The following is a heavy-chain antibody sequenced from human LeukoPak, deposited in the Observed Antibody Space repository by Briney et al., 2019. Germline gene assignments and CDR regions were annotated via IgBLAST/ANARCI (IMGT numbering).Heavy chain of an antibody. CDR3: ARGQWFRAF. J-gene: IGHJ4*02. CDR2: VHYSGSA. D-gene: IGHD3-10*01. CDR1: GGSFSGYY. V-gene: IGHV4-34*01. Sequence: SETLSLTCAVYGGSFSGYYWTWIRQSPGRGLEWIGEVHYSGSATYNPSLKSRVTFSVDTSINQFSLKMNSVTAADTAVYYCARGQWFRAFWSRGTPVTVSS.